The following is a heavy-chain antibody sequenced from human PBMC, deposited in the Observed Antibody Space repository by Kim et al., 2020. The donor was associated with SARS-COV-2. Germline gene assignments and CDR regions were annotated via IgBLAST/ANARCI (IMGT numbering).Heavy chain of an antibody. D-gene: IGHD3-10*01. Sequence: YADSVKGRFTISRDNSKNTLYLQMNSLRAEDTAVYYCARGGHDGGAFDIWGQGTMVTVSS. V-gene: IGHV3-53*01. J-gene: IGHJ3*02. CDR3: ARGGHDGGAFDI.